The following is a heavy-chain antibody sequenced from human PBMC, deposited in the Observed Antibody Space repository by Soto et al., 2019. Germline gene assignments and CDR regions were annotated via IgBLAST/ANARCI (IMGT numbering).Heavy chain of an antibody. D-gene: IGHD5-12*01. CDR2: ISSSSSYI. CDR3: ARFGYTTEAH. CDR1: GFTFSSYT. V-gene: IGHV3-21*01. Sequence: GGSLRLSCAASGFTFSSYTMIWVRQAPGKGLEWVSSISSSSSYIYYADSVKGRFTISRDNAKNSLYLQMNCLRAEDTAVYYCARFGYTTEAHWGQGTLVTVSS. J-gene: IGHJ4*02.